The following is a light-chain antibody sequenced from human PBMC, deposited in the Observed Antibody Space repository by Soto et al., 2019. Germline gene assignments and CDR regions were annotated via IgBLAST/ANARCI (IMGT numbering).Light chain of an antibody. J-gene: IGLJ2*01. CDR2: GNS. CDR1: SSNIGAGYD. Sequence: QAVVTQPPSVSGAPGQRVTISCTGSSSNIGAGYDVHWYQQLPGTAPKLLIYGNSNRPSGVPDRFSGSKSGTSASLAIIGLQAEDEADYYCQSYDSSLSGPVVFGGGTKVTVL. V-gene: IGLV1-40*01. CDR3: QSYDSSLSGPVV.